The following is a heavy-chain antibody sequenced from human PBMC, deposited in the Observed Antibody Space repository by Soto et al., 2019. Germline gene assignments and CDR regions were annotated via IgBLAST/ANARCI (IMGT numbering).Heavy chain of an antibody. CDR3: TKDFEAVVRGVIRVTPGDY. Sequence: EVQLLESGGGLVQPGGSLRLSCAASGFTFSSYAMSWVRQAPGKGLEWVSAISGSGGSTYYADSVKGRFTISRDNSKNTLYLQMNSLRAEDTAVYYCTKDFEAVVRGVIRVTPGDYWGQGTLVTVSS. V-gene: IGHV3-23*01. J-gene: IGHJ4*02. D-gene: IGHD3-10*01. CDR2: ISGSGGST. CDR1: GFTFSSYA.